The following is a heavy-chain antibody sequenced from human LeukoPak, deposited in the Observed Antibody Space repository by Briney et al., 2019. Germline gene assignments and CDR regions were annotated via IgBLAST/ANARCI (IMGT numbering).Heavy chain of an antibody. V-gene: IGHV3-48*02. J-gene: IGHJ6*02. CDR3: ATDFGSYYFYGMDV. CDR2: ISLSGATV. CDR1: GFIFSDYS. D-gene: IGHD3-3*01. Sequence: GGSLRLSCAASGFIFSDYSIHWVRQAPGKGLEWVSYISLSGATVYYADSVKGRFTISRDNAKNSLYLQMNSLGDEDTAVYYCATDFGSYYFYGMDVWGQGTTVIVSS.